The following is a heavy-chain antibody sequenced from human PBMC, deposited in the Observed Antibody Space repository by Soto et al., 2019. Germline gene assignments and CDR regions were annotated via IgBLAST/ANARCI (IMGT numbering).Heavy chain of an antibody. CDR1: GGSISSGGYY. V-gene: IGHV4-31*03. J-gene: IGHJ5*01. CDR2: IYYSGST. Sequence: SETLSLTCTVSGGSISSGGYYWSWIRQHPGKGLEWIGYIYYSGSTYYNPSLKSRVTISVDTSKNQFSLKLSSVTAADTAVYYCARYQSIVKGDNRFDFWSQGTPVTVSA. CDR3: ARYQSIVKGDNRFDF. D-gene: IGHD3-16*02.